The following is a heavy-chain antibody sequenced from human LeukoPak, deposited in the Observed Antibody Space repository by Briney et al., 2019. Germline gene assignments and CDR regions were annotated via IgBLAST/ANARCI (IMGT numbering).Heavy chain of an antibody. CDR2: IYYSGST. CDR1: GGSISSYY. J-gene: IGHJ4*02. V-gene: IGHV4-59*01. CDR3: ARVGGGDYYLSFDY. D-gene: IGHD4-17*01. Sequence: KASETLSLTSTVSGGSISSYYWSWIRQPPGKGLEWVGYIYYSGSTNYNPSLKSRVTISVDTSKNQFSLKLSSVTAADTAVYYCARVGGGDYYLSFDYWGQGTLVTVSS.